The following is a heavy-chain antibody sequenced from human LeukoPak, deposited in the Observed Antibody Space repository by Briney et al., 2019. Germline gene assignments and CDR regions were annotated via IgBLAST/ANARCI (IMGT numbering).Heavy chain of an antibody. CDR3: ARASYYYDSSGSPNYYFDY. CDR2: INPSGGST. CDR1: GYTFTSYY. J-gene: IGHJ4*02. D-gene: IGHD3-22*01. V-gene: IGHV1-46*01. Sequence: ASVKVSCKASGYTFTSYYMHWVRQAPGQGLEWMGIINPSGGSTSYAQKFQGRVTMTRDTSTSTVYMELCSLRSEDTAVYYCARASYYYDSSGSPNYYFDYWGQGTLVTVSS.